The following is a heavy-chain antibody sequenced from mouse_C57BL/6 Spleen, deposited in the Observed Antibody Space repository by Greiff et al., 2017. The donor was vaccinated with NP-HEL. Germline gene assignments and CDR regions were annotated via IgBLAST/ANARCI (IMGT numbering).Heavy chain of an antibody. J-gene: IGHJ3*01. CDR3: AMKGPHPFAY. CDR2: ISSGSSTI. V-gene: IGHV5-17*01. Sequence: DVKLVESGGGLVKPGGSLKLSCAASGFTFSDYGMHWVRQAPEKGLEWVAYISSGSSTIYYADTVKGRFTISRDNAKNTLFLQMTSLRSEDTAMYYCAMKGPHPFAYWGQGTLVTVSA. CDR1: GFTFSDYG. D-gene: IGHD3-3*01.